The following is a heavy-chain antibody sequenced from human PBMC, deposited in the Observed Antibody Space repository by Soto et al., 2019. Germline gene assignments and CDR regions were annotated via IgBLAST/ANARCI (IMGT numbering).Heavy chain of an antibody. J-gene: IGHJ6*02. D-gene: IGHD6-13*01. Sequence: TSATLPLTWPFSGCYINDYYVYWLRQPAGKGLEWIGRIYISGSTNYNPSLKSRVTMSIDTSKNQFSLKVSSVTAADTAVYYCAKSSSRSSLGQYGLDVWGQGTTVSVSS. V-gene: IGHV4-4*07. CDR1: GCYINDYY. CDR2: IYISGST. CDR3: AKSSSRSSLGQYGLDV.